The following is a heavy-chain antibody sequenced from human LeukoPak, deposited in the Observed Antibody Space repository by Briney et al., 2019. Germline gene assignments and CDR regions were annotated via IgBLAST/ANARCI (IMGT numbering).Heavy chain of an antibody. J-gene: IGHJ4*02. CDR1: GGSFSSSSYY. Sequence: KTSETLPLTCTVSGGSFSSSSYYWGWIRQPPGKGLEWIGSIYYSGSTYYNPSLKSRVTTSVDKSKNQFSLKLSSVTAADTAVYYCARDQDYVWGSYRGSGYFDYWGQGTLVTVSS. D-gene: IGHD3-16*02. CDR3: ARDQDYVWGSYRGSGYFDY. CDR2: IYYSGST. V-gene: IGHV4-39*07.